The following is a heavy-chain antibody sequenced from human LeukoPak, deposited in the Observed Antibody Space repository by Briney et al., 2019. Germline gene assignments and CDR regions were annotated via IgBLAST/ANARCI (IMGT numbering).Heavy chain of an antibody. CDR2: IYPGDSDT. V-gene: IGHV5-51*01. J-gene: IGHJ4*02. D-gene: IGHD4-17*01. CDR1: GYSFTSYW. CDR3: ARGLSPHYGDSNLHDY. Sequence: GESLKISCKGSGYSFTSYWIGWVRQMPGNGLEWMGIIYPGDSDTRYSPSFQGQVTISADKSISTAYLQWSSLKASDTAMYYCARGLSPHYGDSNLHDYWGQGTLVTVSS.